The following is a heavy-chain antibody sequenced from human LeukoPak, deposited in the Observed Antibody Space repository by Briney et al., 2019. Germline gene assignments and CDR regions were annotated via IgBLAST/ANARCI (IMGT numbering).Heavy chain of an antibody. Sequence: ASVKVSCKASGGTFSSYAISWVRQAPGQELEWMGWISAANGNTNYVQKLQGRVTMTTDTSTSTAYMELRSLRSDDTAVYYCARARSGSYLDYWGQGTLVTVSS. J-gene: IGHJ4*02. CDR1: GGTFSSYA. V-gene: IGHV1-18*01. D-gene: IGHD1-26*01. CDR3: ARARSGSYLDY. CDR2: ISAANGNT.